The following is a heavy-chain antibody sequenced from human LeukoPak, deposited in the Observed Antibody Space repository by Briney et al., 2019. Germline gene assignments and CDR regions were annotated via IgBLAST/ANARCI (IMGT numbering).Heavy chain of an antibody. D-gene: IGHD3-3*01. CDR1: GGSISSSDYY. V-gene: IGHV4-39*01. J-gene: IGHJ4*02. CDR3: ARLFLEWFLYVDY. Sequence: SETLSLTCTVSGGSISSSDYYWGWIRQPPGKGLEWIGSIYYSGSTYYNPSLKSRVTISVDTSKNQFSLKLSSVTAADTAVYYCARLFLEWFLYVDYWGQGTLVTVSS. CDR2: IYYSGST.